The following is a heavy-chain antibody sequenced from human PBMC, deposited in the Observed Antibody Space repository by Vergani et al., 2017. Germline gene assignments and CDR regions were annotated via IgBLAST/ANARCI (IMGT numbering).Heavy chain of an antibody. CDR3: ARDLYDTLTDSPRYYFDY. J-gene: IGHJ4*02. Sequence: QVQLRESGPGLVKPSQTLSLTCTVSGGSISNAAYYWSWIRQHPGKSLEWIGYIHYRVSPYSNPSLKSRVTISVDTSKNQFSLKLTSVTAADTAVYYCARDLYDTLTDSPRYYFDYWGQGTLVTVSS. CDR2: IHYRVSP. CDR1: GGSISNAAYY. V-gene: IGHV4-31*03. D-gene: IGHD3-9*01.